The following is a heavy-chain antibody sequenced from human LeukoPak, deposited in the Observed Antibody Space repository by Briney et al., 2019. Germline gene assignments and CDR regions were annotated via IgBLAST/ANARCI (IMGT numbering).Heavy chain of an antibody. Sequence: ASVKVSCKASGYTFSSYGISWVRQAPGQGLEWMGWINTYNGNANYAQQFQGRVTMPTDTSTSTVYMELSSLRSEDTAVYYCATGAKPAQWLENWGQGTLVTVSS. CDR1: GYTFSSYG. D-gene: IGHD6-19*01. V-gene: IGHV1-18*01. CDR2: INTYNGNA. J-gene: IGHJ4*02. CDR3: ATGAKPAQWLEN.